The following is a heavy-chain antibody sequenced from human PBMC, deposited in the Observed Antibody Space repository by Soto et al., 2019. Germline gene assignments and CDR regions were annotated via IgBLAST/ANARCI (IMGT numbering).Heavy chain of an antibody. CDR3: AKIAVTGMWFIDC. V-gene: IGHV3-23*01. Sequence: EVQLLESGGGLVQPGGSLRLSCAASGFTFTSNGMSWVRQAPGKGLEWVSSISGSGGSTYYAGSVKGRFTISRDNSKNTLYLQLNSLRDEDTAVYDCAKIAVTGMWFIDCWGQGTLVTVSS. CDR2: ISGSGGST. D-gene: IGHD6-19*01. CDR1: GFTFTSNG. J-gene: IGHJ4*02.